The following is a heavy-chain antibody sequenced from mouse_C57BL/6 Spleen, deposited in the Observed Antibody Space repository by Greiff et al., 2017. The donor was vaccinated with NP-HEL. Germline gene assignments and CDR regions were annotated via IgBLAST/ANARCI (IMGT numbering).Heavy chain of an antibody. CDR1: GFSLTSYG. J-gene: IGHJ1*03. D-gene: IGHD2-4*01. CDR2: IWGDGST. V-gene: IGHV2-3*01. Sequence: QVQLKESGPGLVAPSQSLSFTCTVSGFSLTSYGVSWVRQPPGKGLEWLGVIWGDGSTNYHSALISRLSTCKVNSTSQASLNLNRLLTDDTAPYYCAKLGYYDFFDVWGTGTTVTVSS. CDR3: AKLGYYDFFDV.